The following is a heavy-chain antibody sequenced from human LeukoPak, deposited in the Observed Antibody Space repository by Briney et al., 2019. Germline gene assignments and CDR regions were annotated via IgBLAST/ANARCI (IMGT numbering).Heavy chain of an antibody. CDR1: GFTFSSYS. J-gene: IGHJ6*02. CDR2: ISSSSSYI. Sequence: GGSLRLSCAASGFTFSSYSMNWVRQASGKGLEWVSSISSSSSYIYYADSVKGRFTISRDNAKNSLYLQMNSLRAEDTAVYYCARGPAGYSGYEIQTSSRYYGMDVWGQGTTVTVSS. D-gene: IGHD5-12*01. CDR3: ARGPAGYSGYEIQTSSRYYGMDV. V-gene: IGHV3-21*01.